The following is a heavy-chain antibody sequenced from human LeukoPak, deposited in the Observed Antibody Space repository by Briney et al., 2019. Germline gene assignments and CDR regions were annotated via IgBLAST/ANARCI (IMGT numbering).Heavy chain of an antibody. CDR3: ARGGSGDFWSGYYTYRYWFDP. D-gene: IGHD3-3*01. Sequence: SETLSLTCTVSGGSISSYYWSWIQQPPGKGLEWIGYIYYSGSTNYNPSLKSRVTISVDTSKNQFSLKLSSVTAADTAVYYCARGGSGDFWSGYYTYRYWFDPWGQGTLVTVSS. CDR1: GGSISSYY. CDR2: IYYSGST. V-gene: IGHV4-59*01. J-gene: IGHJ5*02.